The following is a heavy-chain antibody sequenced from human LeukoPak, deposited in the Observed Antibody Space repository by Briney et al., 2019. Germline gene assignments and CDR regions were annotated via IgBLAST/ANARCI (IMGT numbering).Heavy chain of an antibody. CDR2: ISAYNGDT. CDR3: ARIADYSLNWYFDL. D-gene: IGHD4-11*01. CDR1: GFIFTSYG. V-gene: IGHV1-18*01. Sequence: GAPVKVSCKASGFIFTSYGITWVRQAPGQGLEWLGWISAYNGDTKYAQKLQGRVTMTTDTSTSTAYMDLRSLRSDDTAVYYCARIADYSLNWYFDLWGRGTLVTVSS. J-gene: IGHJ2*01.